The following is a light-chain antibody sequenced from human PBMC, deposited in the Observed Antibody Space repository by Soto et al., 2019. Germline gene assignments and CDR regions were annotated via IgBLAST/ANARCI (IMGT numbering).Light chain of an antibody. CDR1: QSVSSSY. CDR2: GVS. J-gene: IGKJ1*01. V-gene: IGKV3-20*01. Sequence: DIVLTQSPCTLSLSPGERATLSCRASQSVSSSYLAWYQQKPGQAPRLLIYGVSRRATGIPDRFSGSGSGTDFTLTITRLEPEDFAVYYCQQYGSSRTFGQGTKVEIK. CDR3: QQYGSSRT.